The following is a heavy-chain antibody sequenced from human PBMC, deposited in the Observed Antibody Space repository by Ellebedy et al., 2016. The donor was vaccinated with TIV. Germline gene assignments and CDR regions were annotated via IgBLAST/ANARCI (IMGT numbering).Heavy chain of an antibody. V-gene: IGHV4-61*05. J-gene: IGHJ3*01. Sequence: MPSETLSLTCTVSGGSISSSSYYWGWIRQPPGKGLEWIGYIYYSGSTNYNPSLKSRVTISVDTSKNQFSLKLSSVTAADTAVYYCAKAAEYYYDSSGPIIVWGQGTMVTVSS. D-gene: IGHD3-22*01. CDR1: GGSISSSSYY. CDR3: AKAAEYYYDSSGPIIV. CDR2: IYYSGST.